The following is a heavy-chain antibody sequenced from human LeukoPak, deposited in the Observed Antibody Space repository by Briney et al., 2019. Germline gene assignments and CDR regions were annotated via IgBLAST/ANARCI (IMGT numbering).Heavy chain of an antibody. CDR2: ISRDDSI. CDR3: ARVDK. Sequence: GGSLRLSCAVSGFTVSLNDMTWVRQAPGKGLECVSVISRDDSIFYADSVKGRFTISRDNSKNTLYLQMNSLRADDTAVYYCARVDKWGQGTLVTASP. CDR1: GFTVSLND. V-gene: IGHV3-53*01. J-gene: IGHJ4*02. D-gene: IGHD3-22*01.